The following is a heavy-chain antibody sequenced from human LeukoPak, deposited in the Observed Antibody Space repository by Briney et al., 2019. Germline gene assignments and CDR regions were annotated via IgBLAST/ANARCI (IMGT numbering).Heavy chain of an antibody. CDR2: IFDRGDSV. J-gene: IGHJ4*02. Sequence: GGPLRLSCAASGLTFSDYYMGWIRQAPGKGLEWISYIFDRGDSVYYADSVKGRFTISRDNAKKSLYLQMNSLRAEDTAVYYCARAKPKNMVRGLIMRRESRYYFDYWGQGTLVTVSS. CDR1: GLTFSDYY. V-gene: IGHV3-11*01. D-gene: IGHD3-10*01. CDR3: ARAKPKNMVRGLIMRRESRYYFDY.